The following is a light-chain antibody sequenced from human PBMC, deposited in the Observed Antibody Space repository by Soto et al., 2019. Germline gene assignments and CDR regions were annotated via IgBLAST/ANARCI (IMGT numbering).Light chain of an antibody. Sequence: EVVLTQSPATLSLSPGERATLSCRASQSVSSYLAWYQQKPGQAPRLLISDASTRATGIPARFSGSGSGTDFTLTISILEPEDFAVYYCQQRSNWPPMYTFGQGTKLEIK. CDR2: DAS. CDR3: QQRSNWPPMYT. V-gene: IGKV3-11*01. J-gene: IGKJ2*01. CDR1: QSVSSY.